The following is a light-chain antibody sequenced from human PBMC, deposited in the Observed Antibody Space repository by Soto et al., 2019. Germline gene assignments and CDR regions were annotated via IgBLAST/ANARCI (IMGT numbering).Light chain of an antibody. J-gene: IGLJ1*01. Sequence: QSVLTQPASVSGSPGQSITISCTGTSSDVGAYNYVSWYQQHPGNAPKLLIYEVSNRPSGISNRFSGSKSGNTASLTISGLQAEDEADYYCSSYPSSSTRVFGTGTKGTVL. V-gene: IGLV2-14*01. CDR3: SSYPSSSTRV. CDR1: SSDVGAYNY. CDR2: EVS.